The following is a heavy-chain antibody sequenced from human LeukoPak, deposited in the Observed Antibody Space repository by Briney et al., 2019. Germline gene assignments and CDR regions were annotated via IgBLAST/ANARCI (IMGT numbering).Heavy chain of an antibody. Sequence: GGPLRLSCATSGFTFSSCGMHWVRQAPGKGLEWVAIIWYDGSKTYYADSVKGRFTISRDKSENTLYLQMNSLRVEDTAVYYCARVRVAAAGNAFDYWGQGTMVTVSS. J-gene: IGHJ4*02. D-gene: IGHD6-13*01. CDR2: IWYDGSKT. V-gene: IGHV3-33*01. CDR1: GFTFSSCG. CDR3: ARVRVAAAGNAFDY.